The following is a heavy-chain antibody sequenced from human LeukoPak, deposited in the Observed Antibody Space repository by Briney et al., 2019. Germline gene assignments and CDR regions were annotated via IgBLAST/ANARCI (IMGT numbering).Heavy chain of an antibody. D-gene: IGHD3-22*01. CDR1: AASISNYY. CDR2: ISTSGST. V-gene: IGHV4-4*09. CDR3: ASPRSGYRYTLDY. J-gene: IGHJ4*02. Sequence: SETLSLTCAVSAASISNYYWSWIRQAPGKGLEWIGYISTSGSTNYNPSLKSRVSISLDTSKNRFSLNLNFVTAADTAVYYCASPRSGYRYTLDYWGQGALATVSS.